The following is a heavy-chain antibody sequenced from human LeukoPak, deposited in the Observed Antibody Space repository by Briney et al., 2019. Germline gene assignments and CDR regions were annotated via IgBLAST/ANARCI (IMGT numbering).Heavy chain of an antibody. CDR3: AKDAGYSYGYYYYYYMDV. V-gene: IGHV3-43D*03. CDR1: GFTFDDYA. J-gene: IGHJ6*03. CDR2: ISWDGGST. Sequence: GSLRLSCAASGFTFDDYAMHWVRQAPGKGLEWVSLISWDGGSTYYADSVKGRFTISRDNSKNSLYLQMNSLRAEDTALYYCAKDAGYSYGYYYYYYMDVWGKGTTVTVSS. D-gene: IGHD5-18*01.